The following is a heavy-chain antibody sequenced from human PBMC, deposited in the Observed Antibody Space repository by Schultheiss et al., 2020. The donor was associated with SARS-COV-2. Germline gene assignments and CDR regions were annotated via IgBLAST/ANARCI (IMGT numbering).Heavy chain of an antibody. J-gene: IGHJ2*01. CDR3: ARSYGAWYFDL. Sequence: GGSLRLSCAASGFTVSSNYMSWVRQAPGKGLDWVSYISSSGSAIYYADSVKGRFTISRDNAKNSLYLQMNSLRADDTAVYYCARSYGAWYFDLWGRGTLVTVSS. V-gene: IGHV3-11*04. CDR1: GFTVSSNY. D-gene: IGHD3-10*01. CDR2: ISSSGSAI.